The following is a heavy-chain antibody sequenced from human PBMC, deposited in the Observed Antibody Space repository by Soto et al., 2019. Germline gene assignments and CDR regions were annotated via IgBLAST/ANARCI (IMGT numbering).Heavy chain of an antibody. CDR2: INHSGST. D-gene: IGHD6-19*01. CDR1: GGSFRGYY. Sequence: PSETLSLTCAVYGGSFRGYYWTWIRQPPGKGLEWIGEINHSGSTNYNPSLKSRVTISVDTSKNQFSLNLKSVTAADTAVYHCARGMAVTGHYFDSWGRGTLVTVS. CDR3: ARGMAVTGHYFDS. J-gene: IGHJ4*02. V-gene: IGHV4-34*01.